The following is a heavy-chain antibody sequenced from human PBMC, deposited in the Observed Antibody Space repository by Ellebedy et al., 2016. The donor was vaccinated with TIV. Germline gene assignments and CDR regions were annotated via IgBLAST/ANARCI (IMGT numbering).Heavy chain of an antibody. V-gene: IGHV4-4*09. CDR1: GGSIISFY. Sequence: MPSETLSLTCTVSGGSIISFYWSWIRQPPGKGLEWIGYIHDSGSTNYNPSLKSRVTISVDTSQNQFSLRLVSVTAADTAVYCCARGQWIARRFDSWGPGALVAVS. CDR2: IHDSGST. CDR3: ARGQWIARRFDS. D-gene: IGHD6-19*01. J-gene: IGHJ4*02.